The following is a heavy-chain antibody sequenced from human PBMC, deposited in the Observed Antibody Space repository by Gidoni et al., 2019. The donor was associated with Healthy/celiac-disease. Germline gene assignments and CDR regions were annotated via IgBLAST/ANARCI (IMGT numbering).Heavy chain of an antibody. J-gene: IGHJ6*02. V-gene: IGHV4-30-4*01. CDR2: IYYSGST. Sequence: QVQLQESGPGLVKPSQTLSPTCTVSGGSISSGDYYWSWIRQPPGKGLAWIGYIYYSGSTYYNPSLKSRVTISVDTSKNQFSLKLSSVTAADTAVYYCARVPPRDYYYYYGMYVWGQGTTVTVSS. CDR1: GGSISSGDYY. CDR3: ARVPPRDYYYYYGMYV.